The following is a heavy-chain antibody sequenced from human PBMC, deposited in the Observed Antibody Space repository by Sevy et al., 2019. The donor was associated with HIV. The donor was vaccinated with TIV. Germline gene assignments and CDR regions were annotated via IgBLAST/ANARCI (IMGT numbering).Heavy chain of an antibody. Sequence: GGSLRLSCAASGFTLSDYFMGWVRKAPGKGLEWIANINEDGSQKNYVHSVKGRFTITRDNAKNLFSLQMNSLRVDDTAVYYCARELWPGDYWGQGSLVTVSS. CDR2: INEDGSQK. CDR3: ARELWPGDY. CDR1: GFTLSDYF. J-gene: IGHJ4*02. V-gene: IGHV3-7*01. D-gene: IGHD2-21*01.